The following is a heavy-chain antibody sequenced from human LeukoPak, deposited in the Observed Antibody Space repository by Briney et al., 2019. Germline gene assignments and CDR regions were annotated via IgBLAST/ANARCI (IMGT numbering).Heavy chain of an antibody. CDR2: ITSSSSYI. CDR3: ARGIAQSGGYYYMDV. CDR1: GFTFSSYN. J-gene: IGHJ6*03. D-gene: IGHD1-26*01. Sequence: GSLRLSCAASGFTFSSYNMNWVRQAPGKGPEWVSSITSSSSYIYYADSVKGRFTISRDNAKNSLYLQIDSLRAEDTAVYYCARGIAQSGGYYYMDVWGKGTTVTISS. V-gene: IGHV3-21*01.